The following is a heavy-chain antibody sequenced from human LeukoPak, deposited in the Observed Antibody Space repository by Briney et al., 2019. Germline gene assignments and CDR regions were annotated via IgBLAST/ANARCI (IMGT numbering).Heavy chain of an antibody. J-gene: IGHJ4*02. CDR1: GGSISSDGYY. CDR3: ARGGPYYYDSSGYPPDY. D-gene: IGHD3-22*01. Sequence: PSDTLSLTCTVSGGSISSDGYYWSWIRQHPGKGLEWIGYIYYSGSTYYNPSLKSRVTISVDTSKNQFSLKLSSVTAAYTAVYYCARGGPYYYDSSGYPPDYWGQGTLVTVSS. V-gene: IGHV4-31*03. CDR2: IYYSGST.